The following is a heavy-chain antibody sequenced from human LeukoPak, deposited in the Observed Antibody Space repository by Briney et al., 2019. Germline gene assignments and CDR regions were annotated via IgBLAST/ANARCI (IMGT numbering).Heavy chain of an antibody. D-gene: IGHD1-26*01. J-gene: IGHJ6*03. CDR3: ARPLGGSQTVYYYYYYMDV. CDR2: IICSSSYI. V-gene: IGHV3-21*01. Sequence: PGGSLRLSCAASGFTFSSYSMNWVRQAPGKGLEWDPSIICSSSYIYYADSVKGRFTISRDNAKNLLYLKMNSLRAEDTAVYYCARPLGGSQTVYYYYYYMDVGGKGTTVTVSS. CDR1: GFTFSSYS.